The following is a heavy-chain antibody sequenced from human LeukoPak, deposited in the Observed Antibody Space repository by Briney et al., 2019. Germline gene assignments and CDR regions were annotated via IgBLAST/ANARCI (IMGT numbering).Heavy chain of an antibody. CDR1: GFTFSSYG. J-gene: IGHJ6*02. Sequence: GRSLRLSCAASGFTFSSYGMHWVRQAPGKGLEWVAVISYDGSNKYYADSVKGRFTNSRDNSKNTLYLQMNSLRAEDTAVYYCAKVLRFLEWSLPLYGMDVWGQGTTVTVSS. D-gene: IGHD3-3*01. V-gene: IGHV3-30*18. CDR3: AKVLRFLEWSLPLYGMDV. CDR2: ISYDGSNK.